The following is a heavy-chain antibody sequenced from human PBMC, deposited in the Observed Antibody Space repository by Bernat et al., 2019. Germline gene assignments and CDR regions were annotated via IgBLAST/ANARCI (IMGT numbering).Heavy chain of an antibody. D-gene: IGHD2-2*01. CDR2: IYYSGST. CDR3: AGGGGVCSSTSCYAGWFDP. J-gene: IGHJ5*02. CDR1: GGSISSYY. V-gene: IGHV4-59*01. Sequence: QVQLQESGPGLVKPSETLSLTCTVSGGSISSYYWSWIRQPPGKGLEWIGYIYYSGSTNYNPSLKSRVTISVDTSKNQFSLKLSSVTAAETAVYYCAGGGGVCSSTSCYAGWFDPWGQGTLVTVSS.